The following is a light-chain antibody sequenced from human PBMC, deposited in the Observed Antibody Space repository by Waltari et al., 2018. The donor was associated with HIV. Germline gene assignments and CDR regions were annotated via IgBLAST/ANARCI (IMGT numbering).Light chain of an antibody. J-gene: IGKJ4*01. CDR1: QTLTSTS. V-gene: IGKV3-20*01. CDR2: GAS. Sequence: EIVLTQSPATLYLSPGDRATFSCKASQTLTSTSLAWYQQRPGQAPRLLIYGASSRVTGIPDRFSGSGSGTDFSLNITRLQPEDFAMYYCQQYGRSPTAFGGGTKVQMK. CDR3: QQYGRSPTA.